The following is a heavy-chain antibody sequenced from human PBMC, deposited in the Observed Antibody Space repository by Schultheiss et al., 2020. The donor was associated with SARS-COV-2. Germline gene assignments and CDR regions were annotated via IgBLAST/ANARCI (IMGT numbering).Heavy chain of an antibody. Sequence: GGSLRLSCAASGFTVSSNYMSWVRQAPGKGLEWVSAISGSGGSTYYADSVKGRFTISRDNSKNTLYLQMNSLRAEDTAVYYCARDRSGWSRDAFDVWGQVTMVTVSS. CDR2: ISGSGGST. CDR3: ARDRSGWSRDAFDV. D-gene: IGHD6-19*01. CDR1: GFTVSSNY. V-gene: IGHV3-23*01. J-gene: IGHJ3*01.